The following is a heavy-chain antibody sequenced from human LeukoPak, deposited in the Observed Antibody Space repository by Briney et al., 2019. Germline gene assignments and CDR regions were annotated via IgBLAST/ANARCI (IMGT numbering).Heavy chain of an antibody. Sequence: GGSLRLSCAASGFTFSSYWMSWVRQAPGKGLEWVANIKQDGSDKYYVDSVKGRFTISRDNAKNSLYLQMNSLRAEDTAVYYCARDAQIESYYDAFDIWGQGTMVTVSS. CDR3: ARDAQIESYYDAFDI. CDR2: IKQDGSDK. V-gene: IGHV3-7*04. CDR1: GFTFSSYW. J-gene: IGHJ3*02. D-gene: IGHD1-26*01.